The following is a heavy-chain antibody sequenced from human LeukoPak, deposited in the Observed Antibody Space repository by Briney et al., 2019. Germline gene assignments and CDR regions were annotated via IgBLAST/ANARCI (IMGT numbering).Heavy chain of an antibody. Sequence: GGSLRLSCAASGLFFSTNWMSWVRQAPGRGLEWVATIKPDGRDKYYVDSVKGRFTISRDNAKKSLYLQMNSLRVEDTAVYYCARSELGYNYYYMDVWGKGTTVTISS. J-gene: IGHJ6*03. D-gene: IGHD3-10*01. CDR3: ARSELGYNYYYMDV. CDR2: IKPDGRDK. CDR1: GLFFSTNW. V-gene: IGHV3-7*01.